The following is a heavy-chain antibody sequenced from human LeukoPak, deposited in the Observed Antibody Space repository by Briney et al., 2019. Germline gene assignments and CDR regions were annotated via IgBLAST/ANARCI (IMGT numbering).Heavy chain of an antibody. CDR1: GFKVTDAW. J-gene: IGHJ4*02. Sequence: PGGSLRLSCAPSGFKVTDAWMSWVRQAPGQGLEWVGRIRDGVTTDYAAPVKGRFTISRDVSENTFFLQMNSLETEDTAVYYCTTAPTRGRLPYFEYWGQGTLLTVSS. V-gene: IGHV3-15*01. CDR3: TTAPTRGRLPYFEY. CDR2: IRDGVTT. D-gene: IGHD6-25*01.